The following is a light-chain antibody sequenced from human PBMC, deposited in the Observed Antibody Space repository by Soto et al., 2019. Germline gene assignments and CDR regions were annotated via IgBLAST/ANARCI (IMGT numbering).Light chain of an antibody. Sequence: EIVLTHSPATLASSPCERATLSVRASQTVNSRLAWYQHKPGQAPRLLIYHTSNRVTGIPARFSGSGSGTDFTLTISSLEPEDFAVYYCHQRQSWPRTFGQGTKVDI. J-gene: IGKJ1*01. CDR1: QTVNSR. CDR3: HQRQSWPRT. V-gene: IGKV3-11*01. CDR2: HTS.